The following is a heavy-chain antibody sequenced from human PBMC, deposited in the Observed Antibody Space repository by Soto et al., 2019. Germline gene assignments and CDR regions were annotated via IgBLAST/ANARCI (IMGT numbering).Heavy chain of an antibody. CDR3: ARLGGFFQALDS. CDR2: LYFGGTT. CDR1: GGSISPYY. Sequence: QVQLQESGPGLVKPSETLSLTCTVSGGSISPYYWSWIRQPPGKGLEWIGYLYFGGTTKYNPSLKRRVSMSVDTSKNQFSLKLTSVTAADTAVYYCARLGGFFQALDSWGQGTLVTVSS. V-gene: IGHV4-59*08. J-gene: IGHJ4*02. D-gene: IGHD2-15*01.